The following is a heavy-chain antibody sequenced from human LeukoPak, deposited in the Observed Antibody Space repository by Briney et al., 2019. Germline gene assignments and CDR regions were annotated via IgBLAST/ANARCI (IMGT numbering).Heavy chain of an antibody. D-gene: IGHD6-19*01. J-gene: IGHJ4*02. CDR1: GFTFDDHV. V-gene: IGHV3-9*01. CDR3: ARSGYSSGWSHFDY. Sequence: GRSLRLSCAASGFTFDDHVMHWVRHAPGKGLEWVSAINWNSVNRVYADSVKGRFTISRDNAKNSLYLQMNSLRPEDTAVYYCARSGYSSGWSHFDYWGQGTLVTVSS. CDR2: INWNSVNR.